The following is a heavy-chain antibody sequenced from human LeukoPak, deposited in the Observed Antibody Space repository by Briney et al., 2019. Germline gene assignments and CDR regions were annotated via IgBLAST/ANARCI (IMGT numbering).Heavy chain of an antibody. V-gene: IGHV3-7*04. Sequence: GGSLRLSCAASGFTFDTYWMTWVRQAPGKGLEWVASIKQDGSEKYYVDSVKGRFTISRDNAKSSLYLQMNSLRAEDTALYHCARHSPLWAYWGQGGLVTVSS. D-gene: IGHD6-13*01. CDR3: ARHSPLWAY. CDR1: GFTFDTYW. J-gene: IGHJ4*02. CDR2: IKQDGSEK.